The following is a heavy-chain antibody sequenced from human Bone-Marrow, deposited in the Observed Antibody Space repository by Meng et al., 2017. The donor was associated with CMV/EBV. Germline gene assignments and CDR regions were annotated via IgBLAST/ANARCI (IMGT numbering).Heavy chain of an antibody. Sequence: VRQDPGQGLEWMGGIIPIFGTANYAQKFQGRVTITTDESTSTAYMELSSLRSEDTAVYYCARVEARVPYYDSSGYPESNWFDPWGQGTLVTVSS. CDR2: IIPIFGTA. J-gene: IGHJ5*02. D-gene: IGHD3-22*01. CDR3: ARVEARVPYYDSSGYPESNWFDP. V-gene: IGHV1-69*05.